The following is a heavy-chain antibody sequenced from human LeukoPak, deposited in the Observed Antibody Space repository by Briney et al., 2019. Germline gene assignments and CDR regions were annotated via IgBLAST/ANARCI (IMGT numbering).Heavy chain of an antibody. CDR3: ARGRTGYQLLPTKKNYDYYYMDV. D-gene: IGHD2-2*01. CDR1: GGSFSGYY. V-gene: IGHV4-34*01. J-gene: IGHJ6*03. CDR2: INHSGST. Sequence: SETLSLTCAVYGGSFSGYYWTWIRQSPGKGPEWIGEINHSGSTNYNPSLKSRVTISVDTSKNQFSLKLSSVTAADTAVYHCARGRTGYQLLPTKKNYDYYYMDVWGKGTTVTVSS.